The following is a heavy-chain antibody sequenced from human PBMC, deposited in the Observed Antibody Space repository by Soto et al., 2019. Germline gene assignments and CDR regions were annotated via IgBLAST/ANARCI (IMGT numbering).Heavy chain of an antibody. CDR3: ARSYRRYCSGGSCYSCYYYYMDV. Sequence: SETLSLTCTVSGGSISSGGYYWSWIRQHPGKGLEWIGYIYYSASTNYNPSLKSRVTISVDTSKNQFSLKLSSVTAADTAVYYCARSYRRYCSGGSCYSCYYYYMDVWGKGTTVTVSS. D-gene: IGHD2-15*01. CDR1: GGSISSGGYY. J-gene: IGHJ6*03. V-gene: IGHV4-61*08. CDR2: IYYSAST.